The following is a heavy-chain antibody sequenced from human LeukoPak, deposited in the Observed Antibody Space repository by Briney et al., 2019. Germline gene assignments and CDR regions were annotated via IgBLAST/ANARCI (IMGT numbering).Heavy chain of an antibody. Sequence: ASVNVSCNVSGYTLTELSMHWVRQAPGKGLEWMGGFDPEDGETIYAQKFQGRVTMTEDTSTDTAYMELSSLRSEDTAVYYCATGPQPTLLSYYWGQGTLVTVSS. CDR2: FDPEDGET. J-gene: IGHJ4*02. CDR3: ATGPQPTLLSYY. D-gene: IGHD2-2*01. CDR1: GYTLTELS. V-gene: IGHV1-24*01.